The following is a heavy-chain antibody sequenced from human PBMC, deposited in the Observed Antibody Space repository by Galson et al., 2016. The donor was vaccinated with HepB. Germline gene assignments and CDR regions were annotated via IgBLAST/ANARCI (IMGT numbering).Heavy chain of an antibody. V-gene: IGHV1-3*01. CDR2: INGGNGNT. Sequence: SVKVSCKASGYSFTGNAIHWVRQAPGQRLEWMGWINGGNGNTQYSQKFQGRVTMTTDTSTSTAYMELRSLRFDDTAVYYCAGRYSSGWYVYFDYWGQGTLVTVSS. CDR3: AGRYSSGWYVYFDY. D-gene: IGHD6-19*01. CDR1: GYSFTGNA. J-gene: IGHJ4*02.